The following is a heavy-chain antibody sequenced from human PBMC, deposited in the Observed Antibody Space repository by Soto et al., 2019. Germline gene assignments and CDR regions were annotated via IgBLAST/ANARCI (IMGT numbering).Heavy chain of an antibody. Sequence: ETLSLTCTVSGGSISNYYWSWIRQPPGKELEWIGYIYHSGSTNYNPSLKSRVTISVDTSKNQFSLKLNSVTAADTAVYYCVSRHGLTIDAYYWGQGTLVTVSS. CDR1: GGSISNYY. D-gene: IGHD3-10*01. J-gene: IGHJ4*02. CDR2: IYHSGST. CDR3: VSRHGLTIDAYY. V-gene: IGHV4-59*01.